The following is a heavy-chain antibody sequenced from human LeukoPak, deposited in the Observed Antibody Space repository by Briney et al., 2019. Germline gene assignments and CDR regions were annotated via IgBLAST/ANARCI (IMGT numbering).Heavy chain of an antibody. Sequence: ASVNVSCKASGYTLTSYGFSWVRQAPGQGLEGMGWISGYNGNTNYAQNLQGRVTMTIDTSTSTAYMELRSLRSDDTAVYYCARDPAFRGAQMEYWGQGTLVTVSS. CDR2: ISGYNGNT. D-gene: IGHD3-10*01. J-gene: IGHJ4*02. V-gene: IGHV1-18*01. CDR3: ARDPAFRGAQMEY. CDR1: GYTLTSYG.